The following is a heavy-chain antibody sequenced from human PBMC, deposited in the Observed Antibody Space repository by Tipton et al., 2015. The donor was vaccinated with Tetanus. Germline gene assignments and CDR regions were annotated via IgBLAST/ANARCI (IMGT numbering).Heavy chain of an antibody. CDR2: IKQDGNEK. CDR3: ARDPHTIRTGNHRGFDY. Sequence: GSLRLSCVASGFTFSGFWMTWVRQAPGKGLEWVANIKQDGNEKYHVDSVKGRFTISRDNGKNLLYLQMNSLRVEDTAVYYCARDPHTIRTGNHRGFDYWGQGTKVTVSS. J-gene: IGHJ4*02. D-gene: IGHD3-10*01. CDR1: GFTFSGFW. V-gene: IGHV3-7*03.